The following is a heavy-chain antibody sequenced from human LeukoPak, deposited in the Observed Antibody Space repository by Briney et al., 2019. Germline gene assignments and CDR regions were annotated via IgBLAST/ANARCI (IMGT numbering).Heavy chain of an antibody. Sequence: SDTLSLTCAVYGGSFSGYYWSGLRQPPGKGLEGIGEINHSGSTNYNPSLKSRVTISVDTSKNQFSLKLSSVTAADTAVYYCARGIRRIAAAGSRFDYWGQGTLVTVSS. CDR2: INHSGST. CDR3: ARGIRRIAAAGSRFDY. CDR1: GGSFSGYY. J-gene: IGHJ4*02. D-gene: IGHD6-13*01. V-gene: IGHV4-34*01.